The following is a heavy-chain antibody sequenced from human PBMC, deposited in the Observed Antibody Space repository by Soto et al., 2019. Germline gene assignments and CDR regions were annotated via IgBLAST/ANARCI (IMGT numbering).Heavy chain of an antibody. V-gene: IGHV4-31*03. D-gene: IGHD3-22*01. J-gene: IGHJ4*02. CDR2: IYYSGST. Sequence: SETLSLTCTVSGGSISSGGYYWSWLRQHPGKGLEWIGYIYYSGSTYCNSSHKRRVTISVDTSKNQFSLKLSSVTAADTAVYYCVTRGDYYDSSGYFYDWGQGTLVTVSS. CDR1: GGSISSGGYY. CDR3: VTRGDYYDSSGYFYD.